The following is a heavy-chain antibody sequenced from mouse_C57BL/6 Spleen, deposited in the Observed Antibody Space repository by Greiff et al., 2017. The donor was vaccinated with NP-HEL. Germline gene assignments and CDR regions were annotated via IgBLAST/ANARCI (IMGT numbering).Heavy chain of an antibody. D-gene: IGHD2-12*01. CDR2: INPSTGGT. Sequence: DVQLVESGPELVKPGASVKISCKASGYSFTGYYMNWVKQSPEKSLEWIGEINPSTGGTTYNQKFKAKATLTVDKSSSTAYMQLKSLTSEDSAVYYCASGGIYYSAAMDYWGQGTSVTVSS. CDR3: ASGGIYYSAAMDY. J-gene: IGHJ4*01. CDR1: GYSFTGYY. V-gene: IGHV1-42*01.